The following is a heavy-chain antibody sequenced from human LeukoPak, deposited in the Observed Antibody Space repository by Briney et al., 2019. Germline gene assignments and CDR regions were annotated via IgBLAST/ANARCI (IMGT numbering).Heavy chain of an antibody. Sequence: GGSLRLSCAASGFTFSSYAMHWVRQAPGKGLEWVAVILYDGGNKYYADSVKGRFTISRDNSKNTLYLQMNSLRAEDTAVYYCARGPPAATWFYFDYWGQGTLVTVSS. CDR1: GFTFSSYA. J-gene: IGHJ4*02. CDR3: ARGPPAATWFYFDY. CDR2: ILYDGGNK. V-gene: IGHV3-30*04. D-gene: IGHD2-15*01.